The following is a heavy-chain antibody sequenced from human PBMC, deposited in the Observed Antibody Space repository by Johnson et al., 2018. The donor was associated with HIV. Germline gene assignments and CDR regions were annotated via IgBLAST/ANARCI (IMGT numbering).Heavy chain of an antibody. V-gene: IGHV3-30*18. J-gene: IGHJ3*02. CDR2: ISYDGSNK. CDR3: ANPTGSDAFDI. CDR1: GFTFRNYA. D-gene: IGHD1-1*01. Sequence: VQLVESGGGVVRPGRSLRLSCAASGFTFRNYAMHWVRQAPGQGLEWVAVISYDGSNKYYADSLKGRFTISRDNSKNTLYLQMNSLRAEDTAVYYCANPTGSDAFDIWGQGTMVTVSS.